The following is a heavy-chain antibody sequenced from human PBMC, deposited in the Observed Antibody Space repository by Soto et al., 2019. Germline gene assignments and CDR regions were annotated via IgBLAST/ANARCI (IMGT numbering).Heavy chain of an antibody. V-gene: IGHV4-30-2*01. CDR2: IYHSGST. Sequence: QLQLQDSGSGLVKPSQTLSLTCAVSGGSISSGGYSWSWIRQPPGKGLEWIGYIYHSGSTYYNPSLKSRVTISVDRSKNQFSLKLSSVTAADTAVYYCARVGLLTYFDYWGQGTLVTVSS. D-gene: IGHD1-26*01. CDR1: GGSISSGGYS. J-gene: IGHJ4*02. CDR3: ARVGLLTYFDY.